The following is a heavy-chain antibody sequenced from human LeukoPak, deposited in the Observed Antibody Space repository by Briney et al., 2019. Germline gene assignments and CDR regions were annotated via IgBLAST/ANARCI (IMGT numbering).Heavy chain of an antibody. CDR2: ISYDGSSR. CDR1: GGSFSGYY. V-gene: IGHV3-30*03. J-gene: IGHJ3*02. CDR3: ARARSSYGYGDAFDI. Sequence: LSLTCAVHGGSFSGYYWSWSRQPAGKGLEWVAVISYDGSSRYYADSVKGRFTISRDNSKNTLYLQMNSLRAEDTAVYYCARARSSYGYGDAFDIWGQGTMVTVSS. D-gene: IGHD5-18*01.